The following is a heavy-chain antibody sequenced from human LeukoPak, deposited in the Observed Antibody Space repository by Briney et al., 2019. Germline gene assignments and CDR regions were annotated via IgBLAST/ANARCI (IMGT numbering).Heavy chain of an antibody. CDR2: IFYSGTT. CDR1: GASISSYY. J-gene: IGHJ4*02. Sequence: SETLSLTCTVSGASISSYYWTWIRQPPGKGPEYLGYIFYSGTTNYNPSLKSRLTISVDTSRNQFSLKMTSVTAADTAVYYCASLYGSGSYQLDFWGQGTLVTVSS. V-gene: IGHV4-59*08. D-gene: IGHD3-10*01. CDR3: ASLYGSGSYQLDF.